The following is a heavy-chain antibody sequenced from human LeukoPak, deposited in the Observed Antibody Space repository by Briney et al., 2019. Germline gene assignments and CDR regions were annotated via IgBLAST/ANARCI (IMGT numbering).Heavy chain of an antibody. Sequence: GGSLRLSCAASGFTFSSYGMHWVRQAPGKGLEWVAFIRYDGSNKYYADSVKGRFTISRDNSKNTLYLQMNSLRAEDTAVYYCAKDPGYYDSSGYHDYWGQGTLVTVSS. D-gene: IGHD3-22*01. CDR1: GFTFSSYG. V-gene: IGHV3-30*02. CDR3: AKDPGYYDSSGYHDY. J-gene: IGHJ4*02. CDR2: IRYDGSNK.